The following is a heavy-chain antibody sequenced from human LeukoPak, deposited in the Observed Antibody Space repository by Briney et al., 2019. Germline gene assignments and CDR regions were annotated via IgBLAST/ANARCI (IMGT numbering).Heavy chain of an antibody. CDR1: GFTFSNYA. CDR2: IFGSGGSA. CDR3: GKTTTGYSSGRYPGWPVDY. V-gene: IGHV3-23*01. D-gene: IGHD6-19*01. J-gene: IGHJ4*02. Sequence: PGGSLRPSCVASGFTFSNYAMYWVRQAPGKGLEWVSGIFGSGGSAHYADSVKGRFTISRDNSKNTVYLQINSLRVEDTAVYYCGKTTTGYSSGRYPGWPVDYWGQGSLVTVSS.